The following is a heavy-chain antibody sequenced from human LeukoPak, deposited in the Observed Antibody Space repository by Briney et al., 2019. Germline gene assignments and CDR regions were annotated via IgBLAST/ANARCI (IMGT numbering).Heavy chain of an antibody. CDR1: GYTLTSYG. CDR2: ISAYNGNT. V-gene: IGHV1-18*01. CDR3: ASLKNYYDSSGYLVTDAFDI. J-gene: IGHJ3*02. Sequence: ASVKVSCKASGYTLTSYGISWVRQAPGQGLEWMGWISAYNGNTRYAQKPQGRVTMTTDSSTSTAYMELRSLRSDDTAVYYCASLKNYYDSSGYLVTDAFDIWGQGTMVTVSS. D-gene: IGHD3-22*01.